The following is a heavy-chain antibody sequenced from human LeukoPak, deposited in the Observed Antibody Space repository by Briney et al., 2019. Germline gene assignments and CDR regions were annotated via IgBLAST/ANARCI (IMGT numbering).Heavy chain of an antibody. J-gene: IGHJ4*02. CDR2: ISSSGSTI. Sequence: GGSLRLSCAASGFTFRSYEMNWVRQAPGKGLEWVSYISSSGSTIYYADSVKGRFTISRDNAKNSLYLQMNRLRAEDTAVYYCARDRRYYDSSGLNLWGQGTLVTVSS. D-gene: IGHD3-22*01. CDR1: GFTFRSYE. CDR3: ARDRRYYDSSGLNL. V-gene: IGHV3-48*03.